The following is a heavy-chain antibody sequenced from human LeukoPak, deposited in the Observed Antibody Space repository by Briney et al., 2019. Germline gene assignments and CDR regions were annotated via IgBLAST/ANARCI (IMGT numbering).Heavy chain of an antibody. CDR1: GFNFDDYA. V-gene: IGHV3-9*03. D-gene: IGHD6-6*01. J-gene: IGHJ5*02. CDR3: ARDQYSRSSGWFDP. CDR2: ISWNSNII. Sequence: GGSLRLSCAASGFNFDDYAMHWVRQAPGKGLEWVSTISWNSNIIGYADSVKGRFTISRDNAKNSLYLLMNSLRPEDMAFYYCARDQYSRSSGWFDPWGQGILVTVSS.